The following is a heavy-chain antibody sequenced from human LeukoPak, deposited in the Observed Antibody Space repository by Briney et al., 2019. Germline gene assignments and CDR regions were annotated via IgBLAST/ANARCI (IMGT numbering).Heavy chain of an antibody. V-gene: IGHV3-21*01. J-gene: IGHJ4*02. CDR2: ISSSSSYI. D-gene: IGHD6-19*01. Sequence: GGSLRLSCAASGFTFSSYSMNWVRQAPRKGLEWVSSISSSSSYIYYADSVKGRFTISRDNAKNSLYLQMNSLRAEDTAVYYCARDDGSGWFYFDYWGQGTLVTVSS. CDR3: ARDDGSGWFYFDY. CDR1: GFTFSSYS.